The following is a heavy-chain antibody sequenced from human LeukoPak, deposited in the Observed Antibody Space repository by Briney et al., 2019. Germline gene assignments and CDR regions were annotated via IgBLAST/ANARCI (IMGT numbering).Heavy chain of an antibody. J-gene: IGHJ4*02. CDR3: ARDGEMATFYFDY. V-gene: IGHV3-21*01. CDR1: GFTFSSYN. CDR2: ISSSSYI. D-gene: IGHD5-24*01. Sequence: GGSLRLSCAASGFTFSSYNMNWVRQAPGKGLEWVSSISSSSYIYYADSVKGRFTISRDNAKNSLYLQMNGLRAEDTAVYYCARDGEMATFYFDYWGQGTLVTVSS.